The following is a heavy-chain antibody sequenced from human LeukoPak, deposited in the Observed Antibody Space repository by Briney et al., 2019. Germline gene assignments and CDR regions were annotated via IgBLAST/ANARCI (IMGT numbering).Heavy chain of an antibody. J-gene: IGHJ4*02. D-gene: IGHD2-2*01. CDR3: AREEGPAAVTIDY. V-gene: IGHV3-48*01. CDR2: ISSSSSTI. CDR1: GFTFSSYS. Sequence: PGGSLRLSCAASGFTFSSYSMNWVRQAPGKGLEWVSYISSSSSTIYYADSVKGRFTISRDNAKNSLYLQMNSLRAEDTAVYYCAREEGPAAVTIDYWGQGTLVTVSS.